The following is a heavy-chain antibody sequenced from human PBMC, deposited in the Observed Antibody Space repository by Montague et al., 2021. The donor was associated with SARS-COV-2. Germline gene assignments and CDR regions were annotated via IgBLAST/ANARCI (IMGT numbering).Heavy chain of an antibody. V-gene: IGHV4-39*01. CDR1: GNSLSNSRYF. Sequence: SETLSLTCSVSGNSLSNSRYFWGWIRQPPRKGLEWIGSFYFGGKFLYNSSLESRVTISVDTSKNQFSLQLSSVTALDTAVYYCARHSGGSEVAGLDYWGQGILVTVSS. D-gene: IGHD6-19*01. CDR2: FYFGGKF. CDR3: ARHSGGSEVAGLDY. J-gene: IGHJ4*02.